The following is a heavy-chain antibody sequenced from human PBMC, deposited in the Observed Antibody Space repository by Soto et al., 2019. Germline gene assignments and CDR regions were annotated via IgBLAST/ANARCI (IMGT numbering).Heavy chain of an antibody. D-gene: IGHD3-3*01. CDR1: GFTFSSYA. CDR3: ARDGDFYYDFWSGYFDY. J-gene: IGHJ4*02. V-gene: IGHV3-30-3*01. Sequence: GGSLRLSCAASGFTFSSYAMHWVRQAPGKGLEWVAVISYDGSNKYYADSVKGRFTISRDNSKNTLYLQMNSLRAEDKAVYYCARDGDFYYDFWSGYFDYWGQGTLVTVSS. CDR2: ISYDGSNK.